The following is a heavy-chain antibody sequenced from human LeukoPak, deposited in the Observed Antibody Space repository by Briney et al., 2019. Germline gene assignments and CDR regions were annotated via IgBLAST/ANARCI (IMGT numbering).Heavy chain of an antibody. Sequence: SENLSLTCTVSGGSITAGDYHWGWIRQPPGTGLHWVATTWQGASLNSRVTISLDTSKNQFSLRLTSVTAADTAVYYCARIFGNYQEAMDVWGPGTTVTVSS. J-gene: IGHJ6*02. V-gene: IGHV4-39*07. CDR3: ARIFGNYQEAMDV. CDR1: GGSITAGDYH. CDR2: T. D-gene: IGHD1-7*01.